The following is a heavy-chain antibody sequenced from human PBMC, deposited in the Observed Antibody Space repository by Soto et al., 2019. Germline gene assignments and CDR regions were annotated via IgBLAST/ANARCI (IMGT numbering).Heavy chain of an antibody. CDR2: ISYDGSNK. D-gene: IGHD2-2*01. J-gene: IGHJ4*02. V-gene: IGHV3-30*03. Sequence: QVQLVESGGGVVQPGRSLRLSCAASDFTFSTYGMHWVRQAPGKGLEWVAVISYDGSNKYYADSVKGRFTISRDNSKNTLYLQINSLRVEDTAVYFCARDAGGFMPVDYWGQGTLVTVSS. CDR3: ARDAGGFMPVDY. CDR1: DFTFSTYG.